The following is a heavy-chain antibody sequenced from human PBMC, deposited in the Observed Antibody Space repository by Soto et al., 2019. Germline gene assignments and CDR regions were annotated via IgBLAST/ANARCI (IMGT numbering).Heavy chain of an antibody. Sequence: EEQLVESGGGLVQPGRSLRLSCAASGFTFDDYAMHWVRQAPGKGLEWVSGINWNSGSIGYADSVKGRFTISRDNAKTSLYLQMNSLRAEDTALYYCAKDRGSGSYAANYYYYGMDVWGQGTMVTVSS. J-gene: IGHJ6*02. CDR3: AKDRGSGSYAANYYYYGMDV. CDR2: INWNSGSI. V-gene: IGHV3-9*01. CDR1: GFTFDDYA. D-gene: IGHD3-10*01.